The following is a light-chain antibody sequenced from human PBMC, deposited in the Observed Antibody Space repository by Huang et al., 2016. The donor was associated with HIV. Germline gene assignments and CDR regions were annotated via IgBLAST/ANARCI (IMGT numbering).Light chain of an antibody. J-gene: IGKJ4*01. CDR2: EVS. V-gene: IGKV2-29*02. CDR3: VQGIQLPLT. CDR1: QSLLHSGGKTY. Sequence: DIVMTQTPLSLSVTPGQPASISCKSSQSLLHSGGKTYLSWYVQKAGQSPQLLIYEVSSRVSGVPDRFSGSGSETDFTLKISRVEAEDIGVYYCVQGIQLPLTFGGGTKMEIK.